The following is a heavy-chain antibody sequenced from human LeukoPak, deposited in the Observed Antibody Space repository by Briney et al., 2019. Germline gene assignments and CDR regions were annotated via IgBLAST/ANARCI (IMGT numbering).Heavy chain of an antibody. Sequence: PGGSLRLSCVVSGFTFSSYWMHWVRQAPGKGLVWVSRIHSDGSETHYADSVKGRFTVSRDNAKNTLYLQMHSLRVEDTAVYYCVRVKPDEPTPNSSGWRHFDYWGQGTLVTVSS. J-gene: IGHJ4*02. CDR1: GFTFSSYW. D-gene: IGHD6-19*01. CDR3: VRVKPDEPTPNSSGWRHFDY. V-gene: IGHV3-74*01. CDR2: IHSDGSET.